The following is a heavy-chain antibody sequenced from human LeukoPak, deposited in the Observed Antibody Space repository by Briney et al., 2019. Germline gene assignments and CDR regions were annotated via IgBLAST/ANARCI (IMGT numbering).Heavy chain of an antibody. CDR1: GGSISSYY. CDR3: AREGRSPTRKYCSSTSCYPL. J-gene: IGHJ4*02. D-gene: IGHD2-2*01. V-gene: IGHV4-4*07. CDR2: IYTSGST. Sequence: PSETLSLTCTVSGGSISSYYWSWIRQPAGKGLEWIGRIYTSGSTNYNPSLKSRVTISVDTSKNQFSLKLSSVTAADTAVYYCAREGRSPTRKYCSSTSCYPLWGQGTLVTVSS.